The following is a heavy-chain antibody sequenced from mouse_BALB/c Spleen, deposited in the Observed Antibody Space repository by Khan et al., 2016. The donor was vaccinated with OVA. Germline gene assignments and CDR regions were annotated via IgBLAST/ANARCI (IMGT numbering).Heavy chain of an antibody. Sequence: QVQLKESGAELARPGASVKMSCKASGYTFTSHTMHWVKQRPGQGLEWIGYINPSSGYTQYNQKFNDKATLTADISSSTAYMQLSSLTSEDSAVYYCARRTTEYALDYWGQGTSVTVSS. V-gene: IGHV1-4*01. J-gene: IGHJ4*01. CDR1: GYTFTSHT. D-gene: IGHD2-14*01. CDR3: ARRTTEYALDY. CDR2: INPSSGYT.